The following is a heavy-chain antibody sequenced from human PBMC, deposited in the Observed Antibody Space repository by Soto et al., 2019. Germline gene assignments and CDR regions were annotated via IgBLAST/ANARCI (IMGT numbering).Heavy chain of an antibody. V-gene: IGHV3-7*05. Sequence: EVQLVESGGGLVQPGGSLRLSCAASGFTFSSYWMSWVRQAPGKGLEWVANIKQDGNERFYVDSVKGRFTIARDNAKNSLFLQMNSQTAEDTAVYYCARGKSLAGEYWGQGTLVAVSS. J-gene: IGHJ4*02. CDR2: IKQDGNER. D-gene: IGHD2-15*01. CDR1: GFTFSSYW. CDR3: ARGKSLAGEY.